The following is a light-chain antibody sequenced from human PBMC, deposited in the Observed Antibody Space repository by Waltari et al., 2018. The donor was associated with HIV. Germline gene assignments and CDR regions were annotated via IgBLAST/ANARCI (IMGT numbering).Light chain of an antibody. V-gene: IGLV3-25*03. CDR1: ALPKQY. J-gene: IGLJ2*01. CDR2: KDS. Sequence: SYELTQPPSVSVSPGQTARITCSGDALPKQYAHWYQEKPGQAPVVVTYKDSERPSGIPERFSGSSSGTTVTLTIIEGQAEDEADYYCQATYRSGTFVVLGGGTQLIVL. CDR3: QATYRSGTFVV.